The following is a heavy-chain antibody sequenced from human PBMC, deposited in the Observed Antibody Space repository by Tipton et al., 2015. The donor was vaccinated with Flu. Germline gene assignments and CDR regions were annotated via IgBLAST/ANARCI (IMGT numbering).Heavy chain of an antibody. CDR1: GFTFSSYA. J-gene: IGHJ4*02. CDR2: ISSNGGGT. V-gene: IGHV3-64*01. CDR3: ARVHDGSGYDY. Sequence: SLRLSCAASGFTFSSYAMHWVRQAPGKGLEYVSAISSNGGGTYYANSVKGRFTISRDNSKNTLYLQMGSLRAEDMAVYYCARVHDGSGYDYWGQGTLVTVSS. D-gene: IGHD3-10*01.